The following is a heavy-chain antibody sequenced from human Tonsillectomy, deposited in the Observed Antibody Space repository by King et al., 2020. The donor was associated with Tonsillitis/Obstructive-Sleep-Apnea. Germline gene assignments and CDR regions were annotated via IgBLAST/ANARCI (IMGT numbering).Heavy chain of an antibody. CDR1: GGSISSYY. D-gene: IGHD6-19*01. CDR3: GRGGGGQWLVEEYDY. J-gene: IGHJ4*02. CDR2: IYYSGST. Sequence: QMQLQESGPGLVKPSETLSLTCTVSGGSISSYYWSWIRQPPGKGLEWIGYIYYSGSTNYNPSLKSRVTISVDTSKNQFSLKLSSVTAADTAVYYCGRGGGGQWLVEEYDYWGQGTLVTVSS. V-gene: IGHV4-59*01.